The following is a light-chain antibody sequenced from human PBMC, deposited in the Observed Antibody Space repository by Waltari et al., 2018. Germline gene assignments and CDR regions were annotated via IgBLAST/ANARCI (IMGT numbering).Light chain of an antibody. J-gene: IGLJ3*02. CDR1: SIGSKS. CDR3: QVWDPTSDHVV. V-gene: IGLV3-21*02. CDR2: GDT. Sequence: SYVLTQPPSVSVAPGQTAKITCGGNSIGSKSLHWYQQRPGQAPVLGVYGDTERPSGIPERVSGAKSGDAATRTSNRVEAGDDADYYCQVWDPTSDHVVFGGGTALTVL.